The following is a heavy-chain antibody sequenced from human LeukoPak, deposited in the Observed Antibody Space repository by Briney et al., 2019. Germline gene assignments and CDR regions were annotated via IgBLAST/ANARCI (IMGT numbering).Heavy chain of an antibody. D-gene: IGHD1-26*01. V-gene: IGHV1-18*01. CDR1: GYTFTSYG. CDR2: ISAYNGNT. J-gene: IGHJ4*02. Sequence: RASVKVSCKASGYTFTSYGISWVRQAPGQGLEGMGWISAYNGNTNYAQKLQGRVTMTTDTSTNTAYMELRSLRSDDTAVYYCARGGIAGSYLGFDYWGQGTLVTVSS. CDR3: ARGGIAGSYLGFDY.